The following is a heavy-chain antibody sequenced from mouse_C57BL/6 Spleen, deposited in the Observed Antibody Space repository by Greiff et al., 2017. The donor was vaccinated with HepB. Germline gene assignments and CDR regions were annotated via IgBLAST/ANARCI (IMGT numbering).Heavy chain of an antibody. J-gene: IGHJ3*01. D-gene: IGHD2-10*02. CDR3: ARSGGSYGNPFAY. CDR2: IDPSDSST. CDR1: GYTFTSYW. Sequence: VQLQQSGAELVMPGASVKLSCKASGYTFTSYWMHWVRQRPGQGLEWIGEIDPSDSSTNYNQKFKGKSTLTVDKSSSTAYMQLSSLTSEDSAVYDCARSGGSYGNPFAYWGQGTLVTVSA. V-gene: IGHV1-69*01.